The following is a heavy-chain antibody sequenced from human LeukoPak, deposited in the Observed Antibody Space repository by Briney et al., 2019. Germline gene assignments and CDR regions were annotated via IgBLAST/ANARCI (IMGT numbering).Heavy chain of an antibody. CDR2: ISVSSGNT. CDR3: TRASSNWAPPGDY. V-gene: IGHV1-18*01. CDR1: GYTFTNYG. Sequence: ASVPETRKACGYTFTNYGMTWVRQAPGQGLEWMGWISVSSGNTLYVPGVQGGATLNTDTSTGTAHMELRSLRSDDTAVYYCTRASSNWAPPGDYWG. J-gene: IGHJ4*01. D-gene: IGHD1-1*01.